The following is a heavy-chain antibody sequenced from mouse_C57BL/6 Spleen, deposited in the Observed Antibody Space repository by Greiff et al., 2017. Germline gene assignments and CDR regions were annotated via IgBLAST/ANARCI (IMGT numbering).Heavy chain of an antibody. CDR3: ARYPHYYGSSYAWFAY. V-gene: IGHV7-3*01. Sequence: EVKVVESGGGLVQPGGSLSLSCAASGFTFTDYYMSWVRQPPGKALEWLGFIRNKANGYTTEYSASVKGRFTISRDNSQSILYLQMNALRAEDSATYYCARYPHYYGSSYAWFAYWGQGTLVTVSA. CDR1: GFTFTDYY. CDR2: IRNKANGYTT. D-gene: IGHD1-1*01. J-gene: IGHJ3*01.